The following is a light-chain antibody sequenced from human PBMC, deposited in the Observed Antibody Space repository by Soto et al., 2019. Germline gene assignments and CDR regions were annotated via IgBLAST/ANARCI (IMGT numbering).Light chain of an antibody. J-gene: IGKJ2*01. Sequence: EIVLTQSPGTLSLSPGERATLSCRASQSVSSSYLAWYQQKPGQAPRLLIYGASSRATGIPDRFSGSGSGTDFTRTTSRLEPEDFAVYYCQQYGSSPVTFGQGTKLEIK. V-gene: IGKV3-20*01. CDR3: QQYGSSPVT. CDR1: QSVSSSY. CDR2: GAS.